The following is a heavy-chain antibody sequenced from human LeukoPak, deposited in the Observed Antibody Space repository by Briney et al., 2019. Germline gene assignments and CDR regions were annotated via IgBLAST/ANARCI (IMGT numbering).Heavy chain of an antibody. J-gene: IGHJ6*04. V-gene: IGHV3-23*01. CDR2: IRGTGDST. D-gene: IGHD3-3*01. CDR3: TNYDFWSGYSHKDV. CDR1: GFPFSSFD. Sequence: GGTLRLYCAASGFPFSSFDMSWVRQAPGKGLEWVSAIRGTGDSTYYADSVKGRFTISRDDSKNTAYLQMNSLKTEDTAVYYCTNYDFWSGYSHKDVWGKGTTVTVSS.